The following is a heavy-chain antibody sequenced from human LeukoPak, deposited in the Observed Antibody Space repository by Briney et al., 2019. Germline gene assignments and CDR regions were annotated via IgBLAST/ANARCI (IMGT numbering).Heavy chain of an antibody. V-gene: IGHV4-59*01. CDR3: GGITGTRRGFDI. D-gene: IGHD1-20*01. Sequence: PAETLSLTCTGCGCSISSYYGNWIRQPPGKGLYCVSYIYYGGNTNSNPSLQSRVTISLEKSKNQFSLRLSSVTAADTAVYYCGGITGTRRGFDIWGQGTMVTVSS. J-gene: IGHJ3*02. CDR1: GCSISSYY. CDR2: IYYGGNT.